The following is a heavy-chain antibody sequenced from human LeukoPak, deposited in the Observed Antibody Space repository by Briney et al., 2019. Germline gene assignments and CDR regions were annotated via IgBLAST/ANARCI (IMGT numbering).Heavy chain of an antibody. V-gene: IGHV3-15*01. Sequence: PGGSLRLSCAASGFTFSSYTMNWVRQAPGKGLEWVGRIKSITDGGTIDYAAPVKGRFTISRDDSRDTLFLQMNSLKTEDTAVYYCTTDLSELDDSGYCAKYFHHWGQGTLVSVSS. J-gene: IGHJ1*01. D-gene: IGHD3-22*01. CDR2: IKSITDGGTI. CDR3: TTDLSELDDSGYCAKYFHH. CDR1: GFTFSSYT.